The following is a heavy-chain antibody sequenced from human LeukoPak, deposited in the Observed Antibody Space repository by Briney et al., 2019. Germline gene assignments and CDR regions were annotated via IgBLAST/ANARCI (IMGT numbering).Heavy chain of an antibody. Sequence: GASVKVSCKASGGTFSSYAISWVRQAPGQGLEWMGGIIPIFGTANYAQKFQGRVTITADESTSTAYMELSSLRSEDTAVYYCARAPARFLEWLPLPHLYFDYWGQGTLVTVSS. CDR3: ARAPARFLEWLPLPHLYFDY. V-gene: IGHV1-69*01. CDR1: GGTFSSYA. J-gene: IGHJ4*02. CDR2: IIPIFGTA. D-gene: IGHD3-3*01.